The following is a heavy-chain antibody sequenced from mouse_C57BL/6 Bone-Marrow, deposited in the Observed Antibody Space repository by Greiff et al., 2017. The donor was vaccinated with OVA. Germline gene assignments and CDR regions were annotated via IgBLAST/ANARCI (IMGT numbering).Heavy chain of an antibody. CDR2: INSDGGST. J-gene: IGHJ2*01. CDR3: ERLYYPWYYFDD. V-gene: IGHV5-2*01. CDR1: EYEFPSHD. D-gene: IGHD2-1*01. Sequence: VQLKESGGGLVQPGESLKLSCESNEYEFPSHDMSWVRKTPEKRLELVAAINSDGGSTYYPDTMARRFIISRANTKKTRYLQMSRMRSEDTASDYCERLYYPWYYFDDWGQGTTLTVSS.